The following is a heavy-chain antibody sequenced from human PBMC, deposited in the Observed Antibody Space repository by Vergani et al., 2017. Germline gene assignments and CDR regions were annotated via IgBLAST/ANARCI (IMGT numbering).Heavy chain of an antibody. D-gene: IGHD3-16*01. CDR3: GRELGIP. Sequence: EVQLLESGGSLKQPGGSVRLSCAASGFTFSTYAMHWVRQAPGKGLEWVSRINSDGSSTSYTDSVKGRVTISRDNAKNTLYLQMNSLRAEDTAVYYCGRELGIPWGQGTLVTVSS. V-gene: IGHV3-74*01. CDR2: INSDGSST. J-gene: IGHJ5*02. CDR1: GFTFSTYA.